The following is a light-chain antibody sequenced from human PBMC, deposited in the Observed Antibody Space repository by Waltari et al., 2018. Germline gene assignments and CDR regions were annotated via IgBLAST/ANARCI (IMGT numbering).Light chain of an antibody. CDR2: AAS. Sequence: DIQMTQSPSSLSASVGDRVTITCRASQGISSYLNWYQQKPGKAPKLLIYAASSLQSGVPSRFSGSGSGRDFTLSISSLQPEDVATYYCQQSYSHTRTFGQGTKVEIK. CDR3: QQSYSHTRT. J-gene: IGKJ1*01. CDR1: QGISSY. V-gene: IGKV1-39*01.